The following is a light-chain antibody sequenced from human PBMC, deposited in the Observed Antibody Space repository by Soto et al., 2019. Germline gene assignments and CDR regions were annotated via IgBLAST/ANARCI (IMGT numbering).Light chain of an antibody. CDR2: DAS. CDR3: QQRSSWPIT. Sequence: EIVLTQSPATLSLSPGETATLSFRASQSISSYLAWYQQKPGQAPRLLIYDASNRATGIPPRFSGSGSGTDFSLTISSLEPEDCAVYYCQQRSSWPITFGQGTRLEIK. J-gene: IGKJ5*01. V-gene: IGKV3-11*01. CDR1: QSISSY.